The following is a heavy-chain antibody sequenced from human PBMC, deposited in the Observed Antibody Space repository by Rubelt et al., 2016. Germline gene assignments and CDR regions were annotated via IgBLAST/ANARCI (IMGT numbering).Heavy chain of an antibody. CDR1: SGSFRSYY. V-gene: IGHV4-34*10. CDR3: ARVGSYREDY. Sequence: QVQLQESGPGLVKPSETLSLTCSVSSGSFRSYYWTWIRLPPGKGLEWIGELNHGGSTNYNPSLKSRVTMSVVTSKNQFSPKVGSVTAADTAVYYCARVGSYREDYWGQGTLVTVSP. J-gene: IGHJ4*02. D-gene: IGHD1-26*01. CDR2: LNHGGST.